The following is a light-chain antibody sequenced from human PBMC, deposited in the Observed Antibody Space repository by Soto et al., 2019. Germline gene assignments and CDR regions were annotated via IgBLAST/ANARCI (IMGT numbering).Light chain of an antibody. CDR3: SSYTTSSTRQIG. Sequence: QSVLTQPASVSGSPGQSITISCTGTSSDVGGYNYVSWYQQHPGKAPKFMIYDVSNRPSGVSNRFSGSKSGNTASLTISGLQAEDEADYYCSSYTTSSTRQIGFGTGTKLTVL. CDR1: SSDVGGYNY. V-gene: IGLV2-14*01. J-gene: IGLJ1*01. CDR2: DVS.